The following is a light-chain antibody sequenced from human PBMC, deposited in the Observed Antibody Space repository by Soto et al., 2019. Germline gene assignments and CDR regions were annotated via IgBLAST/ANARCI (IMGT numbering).Light chain of an antibody. CDR3: QQYESYWT. V-gene: IGKV1-5*03. J-gene: IGKJ1*01. CDR1: QSIGSF. CDR2: KAS. Sequence: DIQMTQSPSTLSASVGDRVTITCRASQSIGSFLAWYQQKPGKTPKLLIYKASILEGGVPSRFSGSGSGTEFALTISIRQPDAFATYYFQQYESYWTCGQGTTVYMK.